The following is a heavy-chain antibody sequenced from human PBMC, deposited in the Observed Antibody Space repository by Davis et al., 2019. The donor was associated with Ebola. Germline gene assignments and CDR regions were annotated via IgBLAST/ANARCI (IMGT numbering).Heavy chain of an antibody. CDR2: INHSGST. J-gene: IGHJ5*02. CDR3: ARLYSSGGMGWFDP. V-gene: IGHV4-34*01. D-gene: IGHD6-19*01. Sequence: PSETLSLTCAVYGGSFSGYYWSWIRQPPGKGLEWIGEINHSGSTHYNPSLKSRVTISVDTSKNQFSLKLSSVTAADTAVYYCARLYSSGGMGWFDPWGQGTLVTVSS. CDR1: GGSFSGYY.